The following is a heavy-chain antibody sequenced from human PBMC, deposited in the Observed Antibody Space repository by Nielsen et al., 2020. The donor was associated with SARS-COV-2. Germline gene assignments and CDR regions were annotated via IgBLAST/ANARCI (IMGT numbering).Heavy chain of an antibody. CDR1: GFTFNIAW. CDR2: ISSSGSTI. J-gene: IGHJ4*02. V-gene: IGHV3-48*04. CDR3: ARYPLYGSGEEGY. D-gene: IGHD3-10*01. Sequence: GESLKISCAASGFTFNIAWMNWVRQAPGKGLEWVSYISSSGSTIYYADSVKGRFTISRDNAKNSLYLQMNSLRAEDTAVYYCARYPLYGSGEEGYWGQGTLVTVSS.